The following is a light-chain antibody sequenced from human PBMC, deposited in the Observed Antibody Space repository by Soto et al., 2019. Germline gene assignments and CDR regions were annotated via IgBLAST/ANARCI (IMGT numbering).Light chain of an antibody. CDR1: SSKIGRNT. CDR3: AAWDDNLRGVV. CDR2: RNS. Sequence: QSGLTQPPSASGTPGQRIIISCSGSSSKIGRNTVNWYQHLPGRAPKVLIYRNSHRPSGVPDRFSGSQSGSSASLAISGLQSEDEADYYWAAWDDNLRGVVFGGGTKLTVL. J-gene: IGLJ3*02. V-gene: IGLV1-44*01.